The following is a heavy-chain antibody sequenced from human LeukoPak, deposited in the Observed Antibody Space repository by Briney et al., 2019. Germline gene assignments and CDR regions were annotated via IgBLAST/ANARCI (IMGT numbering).Heavy chain of an antibody. Sequence: PSETLSLTCAVYGGSFSGYYWSWIRQPPGKGLEWIGEINHSGSTNYNPSLKSRVTISVDTSKNQFSLKLSSVTAADTAVYYCAGGPGGWPWRYYGMDVWGQGTTVTVSS. V-gene: IGHV4-34*01. CDR2: INHSGST. J-gene: IGHJ6*02. CDR1: GGSFSGYY. CDR3: AGGPGGWPWRYYGMDV. D-gene: IGHD6-19*01.